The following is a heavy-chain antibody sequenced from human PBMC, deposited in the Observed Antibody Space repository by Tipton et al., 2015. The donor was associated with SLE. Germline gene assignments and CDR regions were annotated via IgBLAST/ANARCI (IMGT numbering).Heavy chain of an antibody. CDR2: IYYTGST. D-gene: IGHD3-10*01. CDR3: AKDGASFGSGRPNYFDC. V-gene: IGHV4-30-4*01. J-gene: IGHJ4*02. Sequence: TLSLTCTVSGGSISSGDYYWSWIRQPPGKGLEWIGYIYYTGSTYYNPSLKSRVTISVDTSKNQFSLKLSSVTAADTAVYYCAKDGASFGSGRPNYFDCWGQGILVTVSS. CDR1: GGSISSGDYY.